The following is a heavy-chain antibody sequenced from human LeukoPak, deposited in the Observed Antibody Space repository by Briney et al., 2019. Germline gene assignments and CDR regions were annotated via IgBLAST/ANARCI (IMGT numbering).Heavy chain of an antibody. Sequence: EGSLRLSCAASGFTFSSYSMNWVRQAPGKGLEWVSSISSSSSYIYYADSVRGRFTFSRDNAKNSLYLQMNSLRAEDTAVYYCARGRPFMDVWGKGTTVTVSS. D-gene: IGHD2-15*01. CDR2: ISSSSSYI. J-gene: IGHJ6*03. CDR1: GFTFSSYS. CDR3: ARGRPFMDV. V-gene: IGHV3-21*01.